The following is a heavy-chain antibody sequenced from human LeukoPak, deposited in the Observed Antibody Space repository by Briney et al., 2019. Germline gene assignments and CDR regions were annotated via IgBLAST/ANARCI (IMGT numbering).Heavy chain of an antibody. CDR1: GYSISSGYL. CDR3: ARDPGTQLLDWFDP. D-gene: IGHD1-14*01. Sequence: PSETLSLTCTVSGYSISSGYLWGWIRQPPGKGLEWIGSIDGSGSSYYNPSLKSRVTISVDTSKNQFSLKLSSVTAADTAVYYCARDPGTQLLDWFDPWGQGTLVTVSS. CDR2: IDGSGSS. J-gene: IGHJ5*02. V-gene: IGHV4-38-2*02.